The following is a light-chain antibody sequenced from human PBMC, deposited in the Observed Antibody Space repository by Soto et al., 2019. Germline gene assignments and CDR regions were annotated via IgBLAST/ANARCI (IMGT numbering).Light chain of an antibody. V-gene: IGKV3-15*01. J-gene: IGKJ1*01. CDR2: GAS. CDR1: QSVSSSY. Sequence: EIMLKQSPGTLSLSPEERATLSCRASQSVSSSYLAWYQQKPGQAPRLLIYGASTRATGIPARFSGSGSGTEFTLTISSLQSEDFAVYYCQQYNDWPRTFGQGTKVDIK. CDR3: QQYNDWPRT.